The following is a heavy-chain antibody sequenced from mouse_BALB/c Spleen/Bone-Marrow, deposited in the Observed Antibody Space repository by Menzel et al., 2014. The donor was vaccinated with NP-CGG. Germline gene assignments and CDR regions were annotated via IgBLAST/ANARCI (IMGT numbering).Heavy chain of an antibody. V-gene: IGHV3-5*02. D-gene: IGHD2-4*01. CDR1: GISITTGNYR. Sequence: EVKVEESGPGLVKPSQTVSLTRTVTGISITTGNYRWSWIRQFPGNKLEWIGYIYYSGTITYNPSLTSRTTITRDTSKNQFFLEMNSLTAEDTATYYCARDGGLRGYAMDYWGQGTSVTVSS. CDR3: ARDGGLRGYAMDY. CDR2: IYYSGTI. J-gene: IGHJ4*01.